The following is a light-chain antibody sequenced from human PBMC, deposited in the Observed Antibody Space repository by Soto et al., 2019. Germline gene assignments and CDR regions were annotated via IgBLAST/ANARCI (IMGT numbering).Light chain of an antibody. Sequence: EIVLTQSPGTLSLSPGERATLSCRASQSVTSSYLVWYQQKPGQAPRLLIYDTSSRATGIPDRFSGSGSGTDFTLTISRLEPEDFAVYYCQRFGSSPYTFGQGTKLEIK. V-gene: IGKV3-20*01. CDR3: QRFGSSPYT. J-gene: IGKJ2*01. CDR2: DTS. CDR1: QSVTSSY.